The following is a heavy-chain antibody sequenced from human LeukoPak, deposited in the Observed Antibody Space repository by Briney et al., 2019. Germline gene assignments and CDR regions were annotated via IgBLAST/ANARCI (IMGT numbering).Heavy chain of an antibody. CDR2: ISYDGSNK. CDR1: GFTFSSYA. CDR3: ARQGRSRVRYLDY. J-gene: IGHJ4*02. D-gene: IGHD3-10*01. Sequence: GGSLRLSCAASGFTFSSYAMHWVRQAPGKGLEWVAVISYDGSNKYYADSVKGRFTISRDNSKNTLYLQMNSLRAEDTAVYYCARQGRSRVRYLDYWGQGTLVTVSS. V-gene: IGHV3-30*01.